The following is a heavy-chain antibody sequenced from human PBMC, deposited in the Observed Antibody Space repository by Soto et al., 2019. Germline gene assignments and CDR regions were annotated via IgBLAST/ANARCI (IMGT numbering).Heavy chain of an antibody. D-gene: IGHD2-15*01. J-gene: IGHJ4*02. CDR3: ARDGGIALTTFDY. V-gene: IGHV6-1*01. CDR2: TYYRSRWYK. Sequence: QVQLQQSGPGLVKPSQTLSLTCAISGDSVSDKTVAWNWIRQSPSRGLEWLGRTYYRSRWYKDYAASVRGRISINPDTFNNQFSLQLNSVTPDDTAVYYCARDGGIALTTFDYWGQGSLVTVSS. CDR1: GDSVSDKTVA.